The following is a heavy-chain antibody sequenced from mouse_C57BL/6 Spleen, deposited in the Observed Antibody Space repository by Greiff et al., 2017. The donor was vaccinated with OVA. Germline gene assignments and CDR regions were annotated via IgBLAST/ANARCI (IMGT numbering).Heavy chain of an antibody. CDR3: AREGGYYLHWYFDV. CDR1: GYAFSSSW. CDR2: IYPGDGDT. D-gene: IGHD2-3*01. V-gene: IGHV1-82*01. J-gene: IGHJ1*03. Sequence: QVQLQQSGPELVKPGASVKISCKASGYAFSSSWMNWVKQRPGKGLEWIGRIYPGDGDTNYNGKFKGKATLTADKSSSTAYMQLSSLTSEDSAVYFCAREGGYYLHWYFDVWGTGTTVTVSS.